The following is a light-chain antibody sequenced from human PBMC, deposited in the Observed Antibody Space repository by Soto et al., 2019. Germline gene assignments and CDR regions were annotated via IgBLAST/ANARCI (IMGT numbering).Light chain of an antibody. J-gene: IGKJ1*01. CDR3: QQYGTSPRT. V-gene: IGKV3-20*01. Sequence: IVISQSPSTLSVSQGERATLSCRARQRISSNLAWYQQKPGQAPRLLIYGASNRATGIPDRFSGSGSGTDFTLTISRLEPEDFAVYYCQQYGTSPRTFGQGTKVAIK. CDR1: QRISSN. CDR2: GAS.